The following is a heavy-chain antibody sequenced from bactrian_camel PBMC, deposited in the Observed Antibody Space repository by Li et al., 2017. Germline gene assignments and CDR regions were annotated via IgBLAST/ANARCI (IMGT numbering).Heavy chain of an antibody. Sequence: HVQLVESGGGSAQAGGSLRLSCKGSGYAHSFYCMGWIRQALGKGREWVSSPATGRSAYYAAFVRGRFSISRDNAKSTLYLQMNTLKPEDTAMYYCAAGACNEYDGCRLNYWGQGTQVTVS. CDR2: PATGRSA. CDR1: GYAHSFYC. CDR3: AAGACNEYDGCRLNY. D-gene: IGHD4*01. J-gene: IGHJ4*01. V-gene: IGHV3S1*01.